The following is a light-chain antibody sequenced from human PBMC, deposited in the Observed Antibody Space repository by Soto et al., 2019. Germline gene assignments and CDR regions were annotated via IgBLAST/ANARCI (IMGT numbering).Light chain of an antibody. CDR2: AAS. J-gene: IGKJ5*01. CDR1: QSISDN. Sequence: DIQMTQSPSSLSASVGDRVTITCLASQSISDNLNWYRQKPGKAPELLVFAASSLQSGVPSRFSGSGSGTGFTLTTSSLQPEDFATYYCQQSYSTPITFGQGTRLEI. V-gene: IGKV1-39*01. CDR3: QQSYSTPIT.